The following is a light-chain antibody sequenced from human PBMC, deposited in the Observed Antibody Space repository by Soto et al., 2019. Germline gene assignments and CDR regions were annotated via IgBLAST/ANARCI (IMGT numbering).Light chain of an antibody. Sequence: QAVVTQPPSASGTPGQWVTISCSGSSSSIGTNYVFWYQQLTRTAPKLLIYSNNQRPSGVPDRFSGSKSGTSASLAISGLRSEDEADYHCATWDDSLSGWVFGGGTKLTVL. J-gene: IGLJ3*02. CDR1: SSSIGTNY. CDR3: ATWDDSLSGWV. CDR2: SNN. V-gene: IGLV1-47*02.